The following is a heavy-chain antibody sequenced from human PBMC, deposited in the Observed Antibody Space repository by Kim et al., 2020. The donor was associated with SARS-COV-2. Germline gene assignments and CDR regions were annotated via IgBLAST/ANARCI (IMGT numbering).Heavy chain of an antibody. CDR3: ARGPTTTVVTQPFDF. CDR2: IIPFYGAA. V-gene: IGHV1-69*13. Sequence: SVKVSCKVSGGTFSSSAITWVRQAPGHGLEWMGGIIPFYGAATYAQDFQGRVTISADVSTTTAYMELRSLRPDDTAVYFCARGPTTTVVTQPFDFWGQVTLVTVSS. D-gene: IGHD2-21*02. J-gene: IGHJ4*02. CDR1: GGTFSSSA.